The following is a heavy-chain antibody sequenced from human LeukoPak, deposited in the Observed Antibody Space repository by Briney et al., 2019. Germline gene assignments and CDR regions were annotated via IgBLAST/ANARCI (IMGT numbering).Heavy chain of an antibody. D-gene: IGHD5-18*01. CDR2: IIPIFGTA. V-gene: IGHV1-69*05. CDR3: ARDLEDSYGLPYFDY. J-gene: IGHJ4*02. CDR1: GGTFSSFA. Sequence: SVKVSCKASGGTFSSFAISWVRQAPGQGREWMGRIIPIFGTANYAQKFQGRVTITTDESTSTAYMELSSLRSEDTAVYYCARDLEDSYGLPYFDYWRQGTLVTVSS.